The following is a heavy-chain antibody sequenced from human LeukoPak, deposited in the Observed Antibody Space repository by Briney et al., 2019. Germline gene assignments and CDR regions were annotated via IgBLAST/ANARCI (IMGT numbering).Heavy chain of an antibody. D-gene: IGHD1-1*01. V-gene: IGHV1-2*02. CDR2: INPNSGGT. J-gene: IGHJ4*02. Sequence: ASVKVSCKASGYTFTGYYMHWVRQAPGQGLEWMGWINPNSGGTNYAQKFQGRVTMTSDTSISTAYMELSRLRSDDTAVYYCARDGATSSSPFDYWGQGTLVTVSS. CDR3: ARDGATSSSPFDY. CDR1: GYTFTGYY.